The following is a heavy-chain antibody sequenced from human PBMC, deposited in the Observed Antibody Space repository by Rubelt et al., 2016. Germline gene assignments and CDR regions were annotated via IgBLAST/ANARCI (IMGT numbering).Heavy chain of an antibody. V-gene: IGHV4-59*08. J-gene: IGHJ4*02. Sequence: QVQLQESGPGLVKPSETLSLTCTVSGGSIRSYYWSWIRQPPGKGLEWIGYIYYSGSTDYNPSLKSRVTISVDPSKNQFSLNVTSVTAADTALYDWTRHVSSVWYGGIDYWGQGALVTVSS. CDR3: TRHVSSVWYGGIDY. CDR1: GGSIRSYY. CDR2: IYYSGST. D-gene: IGHD6-19*01.